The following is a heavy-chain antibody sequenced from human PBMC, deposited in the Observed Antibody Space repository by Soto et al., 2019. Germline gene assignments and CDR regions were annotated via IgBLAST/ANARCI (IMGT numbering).Heavy chain of an antibody. CDR2: ISESGST. V-gene: IGHV4-34*01. J-gene: IGHJ4*02. CDR1: GRSFSGHS. D-gene: IGHD1-1*01. Sequence: QVQLQQGGAGLVKPSETLSLSCAVYGRSFSGHSWAWIRQPPGKGLEWIGEISESGSTYYNPSLKSRVTISTDTSKNQFSLKLNSVTAADTAAYFCARGSGIVALPGELEDVNYDFWGQGTLVNVSS. CDR3: ARGSGIVALPGELEDVNYDF.